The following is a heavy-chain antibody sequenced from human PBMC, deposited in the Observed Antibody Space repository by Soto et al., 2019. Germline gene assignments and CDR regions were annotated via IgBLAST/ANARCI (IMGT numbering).Heavy chain of an antibody. Sequence: SETLSLTCTVSGGSISSYYWSWIRQPPGKGLEWIGYIYYSGSTNYNPSLKSRVTISVDTSKNQFSLKLSSVTAADTAVYYCAGGYCSGGSCYPGPFDYWGQGTLVTSPQ. CDR3: AGGYCSGGSCYPGPFDY. J-gene: IGHJ4*02. CDR2: IYYSGST. CDR1: GGSISSYY. D-gene: IGHD2-15*01. V-gene: IGHV4-59*01.